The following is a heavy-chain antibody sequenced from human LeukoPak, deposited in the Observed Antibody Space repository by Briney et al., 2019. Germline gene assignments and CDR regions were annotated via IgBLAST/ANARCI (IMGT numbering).Heavy chain of an antibody. CDR2: IIPIFGTA. CDR1: GGTFSSYA. D-gene: IGHD5-24*01. J-gene: IGHJ6*03. CDR3: ARGRDGYNYYYYYMDV. V-gene: IGHV1-69*05. Sequence: SVKVSCKASGGTFSSYAISWVRQAPGQGLEWMGRIIPIFGTANYAQKFRGRVTITTDESTSTAYMELSSLRSEDTAVYYCARGRDGYNYYYYYMDVWGKGTTVTVSS.